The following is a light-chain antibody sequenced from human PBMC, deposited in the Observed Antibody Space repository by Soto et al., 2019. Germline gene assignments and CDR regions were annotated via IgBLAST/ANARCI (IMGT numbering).Light chain of an antibody. J-gene: IGLJ1*01. CDR3: CSYAGSSTYV. V-gene: IGLV2-23*01. CDR2: EGS. CDR1: SSDVGSYNL. Sequence: QSVLTQPASVSGSPGQSITISCTGTSSDVGSYNLVSWYQQHPGKAPKLMIYEGSKRPSGVSNRFSGSKSGNTASLTISGLQAEDEADYYCCSYAGSSTYVLGTGTKVTV.